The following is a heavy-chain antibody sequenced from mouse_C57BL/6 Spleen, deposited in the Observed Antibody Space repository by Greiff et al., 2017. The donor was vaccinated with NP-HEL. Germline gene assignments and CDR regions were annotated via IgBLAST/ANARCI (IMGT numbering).Heavy chain of an antibody. D-gene: IGHD1-1*01. CDR2: IDPEDGET. CDR3: SRSVTTEGGNAMEY. V-gene: IGHV14-2*01. CDR1: GFNIKDYY. Sequence: EVQVVESGAELVKPGASVKLSCTASGFNIKDYYMHWVKQRTEQGLEWIGRIDPEDGETKYAPKFQAKATFTADTSSNTAYLQLSSLTSEDTAVYYCSRSVTTEGGNAMEYWGQGTSVTVSS. J-gene: IGHJ4*01.